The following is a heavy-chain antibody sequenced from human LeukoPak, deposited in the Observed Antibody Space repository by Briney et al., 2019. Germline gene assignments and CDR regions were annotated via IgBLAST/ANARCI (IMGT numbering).Heavy chain of an antibody. V-gene: IGHV3-48*03. D-gene: IGHD3-22*01. CDR3: ARELPYHFESSGFNY. CDR2: ISGSGAII. CDR1: GFSFSNYE. Sequence: PGGSLRLSCAASGFSFSNYEMNWVRQAPGKGLEWVSYISGSGAIIYYADAVEGRFTVSRDNAKNSLYLQMSSLRVDDTALYFCARELPYHFESSGFNYWGQGTLVTVSS. J-gene: IGHJ4*02.